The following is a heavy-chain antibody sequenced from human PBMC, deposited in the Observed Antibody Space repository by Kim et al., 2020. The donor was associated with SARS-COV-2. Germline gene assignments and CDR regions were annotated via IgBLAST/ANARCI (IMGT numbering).Heavy chain of an antibody. Sequence: GESLKISCKGSGYSFTSYWIGWVHQMPGKGLEWMGIIYPGDSDTRYSPSFQGQVTISADKSISTAYLQWSSLKASDTAMYYCARGTYYYGSGSWKTAFDIWGQGTMVTVSS. CDR3: ARGTYYYGSGSWKTAFDI. CDR1: GYSFTSYW. D-gene: IGHD3-10*01. CDR2: IYPGDSDT. J-gene: IGHJ3*02. V-gene: IGHV5-51*07.